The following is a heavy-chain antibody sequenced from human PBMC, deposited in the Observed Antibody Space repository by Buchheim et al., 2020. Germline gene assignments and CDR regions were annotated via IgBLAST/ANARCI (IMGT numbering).Heavy chain of an antibody. V-gene: IGHV4-30-2*01. Sequence: QLQLQESGSGLVKPSQTLSLTCAVSGGSISSGGYSWSWIRQPPGKGLEWIGYIYHSGSTYYNPSLKSRVTISVDRSKNQFSLKLSSVTAADTAVYYCAREASNYDFWSGYYPNAFDIWGQGT. CDR3: AREASNYDFWSGYYPNAFDI. J-gene: IGHJ3*02. CDR2: IYHSGST. D-gene: IGHD3-3*01. CDR1: GGSISSGGYS.